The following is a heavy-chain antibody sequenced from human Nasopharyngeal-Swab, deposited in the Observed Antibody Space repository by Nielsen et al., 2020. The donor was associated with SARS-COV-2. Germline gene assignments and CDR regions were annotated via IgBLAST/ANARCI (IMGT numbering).Heavy chain of an antibody. CDR2: INPNSGGT. D-gene: IGHD3-9*01. V-gene: IGHV1-2*02. J-gene: IGHJ6*02. Sequence: ASVKVSCKASGYTFTGYYMHWVRQAPGQRLEWMGWINPNSGGTNYAQKFQGRVTMTRDTSISTAYMELSRLRSDDTAVYYCAREPRLGFDSRYYGMDVWGQGTTVTVSS. CDR1: GYTFTGYY. CDR3: AREPRLGFDSRYYGMDV.